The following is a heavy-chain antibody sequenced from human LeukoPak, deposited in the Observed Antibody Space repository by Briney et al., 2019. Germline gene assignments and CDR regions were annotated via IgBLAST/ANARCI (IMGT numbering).Heavy chain of an antibody. CDR2: ISYDGSNK. V-gene: IGHV3-30-3*01. Sequence: GRSLRLSCAASGFTFSSYAMHWVRQAPGKGLEWVAVISYDGSNKYYADSVKGRFTISRDNSKNTLYLQMNSLRAEDTAVYYCARDQYRITMVRGVNYWGQGTLVTVSS. CDR3: ARDQYRITMVRGVNY. J-gene: IGHJ4*02. D-gene: IGHD3-10*01. CDR1: GFTFSSYA.